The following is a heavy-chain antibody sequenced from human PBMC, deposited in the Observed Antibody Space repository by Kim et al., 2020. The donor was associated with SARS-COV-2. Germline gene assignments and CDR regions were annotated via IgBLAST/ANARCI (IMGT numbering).Heavy chain of an antibody. V-gene: IGHV3-30*04. CDR3: ARDGLMDV. J-gene: IGHJ6*02. CDR2: IFDDGSNK. Sequence: GGSLRLSCAASGFSFSSYAMQWVRQPPGKGLEWVALIFDDGSNKYYADSVKGRFTISRANSEKKLYLQMNSPRAEDTAVYYCARDGLMDVWGQGTSVTVSS. CDR1: GFSFSSYA.